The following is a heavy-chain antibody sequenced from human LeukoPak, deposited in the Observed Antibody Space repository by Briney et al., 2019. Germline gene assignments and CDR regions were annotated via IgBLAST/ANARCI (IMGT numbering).Heavy chain of an antibody. CDR2: ISSSGSTI. CDR3: AKAAGDYYYYYYMDV. D-gene: IGHD4-17*01. Sequence: GGSLRLSCAASGFTFSSYEMNWVRQAPGKGLEWVSYISSSGSTIYYADSVKGRFTISRDNSKNTLYLQMNSLRAEDTAVYCCAKAAGDYYYYYYMDVWGKGTTVTVSS. J-gene: IGHJ6*03. V-gene: IGHV3-48*03. CDR1: GFTFSSYE.